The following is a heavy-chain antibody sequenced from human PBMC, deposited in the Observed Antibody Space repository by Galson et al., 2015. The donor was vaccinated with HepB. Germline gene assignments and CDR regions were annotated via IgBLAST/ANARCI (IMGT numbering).Heavy chain of an antibody. J-gene: IGHJ4*02. V-gene: IGHV3-30*04. D-gene: IGHD3-10*01. CDR3: ARLFGSGSPDY. CDR2: ISYGGTKK. CDR1: GFTFNAYP. Sequence: SLRLSCAASGFTFNAYPIHWVRQAPGKGLEWVAIISYGGTKKYYPDSLKGRFTISRDNSQNTLYLQMDSLRPEDTAVYYCARLFGSGSPDYWGQGTLVTVSS.